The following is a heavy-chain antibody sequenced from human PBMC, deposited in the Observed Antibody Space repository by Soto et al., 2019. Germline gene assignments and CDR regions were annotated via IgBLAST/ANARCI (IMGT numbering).Heavy chain of an antibody. V-gene: IGHV1-69*13. D-gene: IGHD2-8*01. CDR3: ASCPLGYCTNGVCSNYYYYGMDV. J-gene: IGHJ6*02. CDR2: IIPIFGTA. Sequence: ASVKVSCKASGVTFSSYAISWVRQAPGQGLEWMGGIIPIFGTANYAQKFQGRVTITADESTSTAYMELSSLRSEDTAVYYCASCPLGYCTNGVCSNYYYYGMDVWGQGTTVTVSS. CDR1: GVTFSSYA.